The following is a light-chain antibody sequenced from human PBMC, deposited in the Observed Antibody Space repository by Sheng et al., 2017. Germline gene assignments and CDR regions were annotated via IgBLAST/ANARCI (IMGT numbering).Light chain of an antibody. CDR2: DVS. CDR1: QSVSSF. J-gene: IGKJ1*01. Sequence: EVVLTQSPATLSLSPGERATISCRASQSVSSFLAWYQQKPGQAPRLLIYDVSNRATGIPARFSGSGSGTDFTLTISSLEPEDFAVYYCQQYNNWPQTFGQGTKVEIK. V-gene: IGKV3-11*01. CDR3: QQYNNWPQT.